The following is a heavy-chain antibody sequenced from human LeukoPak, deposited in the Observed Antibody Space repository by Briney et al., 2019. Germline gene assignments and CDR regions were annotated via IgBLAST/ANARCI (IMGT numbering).Heavy chain of an antibody. CDR1: GFTFSSYA. V-gene: IGHV3-30-3*01. Sequence: PGGSLRLSCAASGFTFSSYAMHWVRQAPGKGLEWVAVISYDGSNKYYADSVKGRFTISRDNSKNTLYLQMNSLRAEDTAVYYCAAMVYWGQGTLVTVSS. CDR3: AAMVY. J-gene: IGHJ4*02. CDR2: ISYDGSNK. D-gene: IGHD5-18*01.